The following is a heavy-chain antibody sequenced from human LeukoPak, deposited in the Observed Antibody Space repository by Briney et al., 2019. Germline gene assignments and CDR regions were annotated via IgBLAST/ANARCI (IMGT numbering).Heavy chain of an antibody. CDR2: IEGDGSRT. Sequence: GGSLRLSCAASGFTFRNYWMHWVRQAPGKGLVWVSSIEGDGSRTNYADSVKGRFTVSRDNAENTLHLQMNSLRGEDTAVYFCARATSGTSYEYWGQGTLVTVSS. CDR1: GFTFRNYW. V-gene: IGHV3-74*01. D-gene: IGHD3-10*01. J-gene: IGHJ4*02. CDR3: ARATSGTSYEY.